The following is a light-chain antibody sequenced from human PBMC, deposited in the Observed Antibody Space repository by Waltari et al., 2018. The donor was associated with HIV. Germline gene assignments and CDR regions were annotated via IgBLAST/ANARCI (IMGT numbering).Light chain of an antibody. CDR2: KDT. Sequence: SYELTQPPSVSVSPGQTARITCSGDALPKQYAYWYQPKPGQAPVLVIYKDTERPSGIPERFSGSSSGTTVTLTISGVQAEDEADYYCQSPDSSGPWVFGGGTKLTVL. J-gene: IGLJ3*02. V-gene: IGLV3-25*03. CDR3: QSPDSSGPWV. CDR1: ALPKQY.